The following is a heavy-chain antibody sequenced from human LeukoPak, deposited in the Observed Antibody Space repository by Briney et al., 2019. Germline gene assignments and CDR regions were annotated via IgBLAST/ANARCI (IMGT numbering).Heavy chain of an antibody. D-gene: IGHD2-15*01. CDR2: ISSSGSYI. Sequence: KAGGSLRLSCAASRFTFSSYSMNWVRQAPGKGLEWVSSISSSGSYIYYADSVKGRFTISRDNAKNSLYLQMNSLRAEDTAVYSCARGADGVSSNSRGWFDPWGQGTLVTVSS. J-gene: IGHJ5*02. CDR1: RFTFSSYS. CDR3: ARGADGVSSNSRGWFDP. V-gene: IGHV3-21*01.